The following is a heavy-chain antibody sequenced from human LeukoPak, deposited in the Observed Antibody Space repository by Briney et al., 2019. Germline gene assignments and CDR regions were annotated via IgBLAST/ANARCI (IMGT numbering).Heavy chain of an antibody. D-gene: IGHD3-9*01. V-gene: IGHV4-59*01. Sequence: SETLSLTCTVSGGSISSYYWSWILQPPGNGLEWIGYIYYSGSTNYNPSLKSRVTISVDTSKNQFYLKLSSVTAADTAVYYCVRYLPSYDILTGYYQYYYYYGMDVWGQGTTVTVSS. CDR2: IYYSGST. J-gene: IGHJ6*02. CDR1: GGSISSYY. CDR3: VRYLPSYDILTGYYQYYYYYGMDV.